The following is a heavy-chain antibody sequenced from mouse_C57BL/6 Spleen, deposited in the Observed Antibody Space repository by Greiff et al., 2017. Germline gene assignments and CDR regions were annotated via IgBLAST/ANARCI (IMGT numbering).Heavy chain of an antibody. CDR1: GYTFTSYW. V-gene: IGHV1-55*01. D-gene: IGHD2-5*01. CDR3: ARRDSYYSNYVGAMDY. J-gene: IGHJ4*01. Sequence: VQLQQSGAELVKPGASVKMSCKASGYTFTSYWITWVKQRPGQGLEWIGDIYPGSGSTNYNEKFKSKATLTVDTSSSTAYMQLSSLTSEDSAVYYCARRDSYYSNYVGAMDYWGQGTSVTVSS. CDR2: IYPGSGST.